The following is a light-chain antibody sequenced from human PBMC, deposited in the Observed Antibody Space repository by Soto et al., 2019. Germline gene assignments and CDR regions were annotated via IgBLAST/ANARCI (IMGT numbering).Light chain of an antibody. Sequence: EIVLTQSPATLSLSPGERATLSCRASQSVGSNLAWYQQKPGQAPRLLIYDASNRATGIPARFSGSGSGTDFTLTISSLEPEDFAVYYCLQRSNWPPITFGQGTRLEIK. CDR2: DAS. J-gene: IGKJ5*01. V-gene: IGKV3-11*01. CDR3: LQRSNWPPIT. CDR1: QSVGSN.